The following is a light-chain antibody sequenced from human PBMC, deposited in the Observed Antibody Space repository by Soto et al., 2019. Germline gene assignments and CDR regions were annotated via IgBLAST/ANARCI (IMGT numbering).Light chain of an antibody. Sequence: DIQMTQSPSSLSASVGDRVTITCQASQDIKDFLNWYQQKPGKAPKLLIYDASNLEPGVPSRFSGRGSGTDFTFTIASLQPEDIATYYCQQYDGLPPYTFGQWTKLEIK. CDR3: QQYDGLPPYT. CDR1: QDIKDF. CDR2: DAS. J-gene: IGKJ2*01. V-gene: IGKV1-33*01.